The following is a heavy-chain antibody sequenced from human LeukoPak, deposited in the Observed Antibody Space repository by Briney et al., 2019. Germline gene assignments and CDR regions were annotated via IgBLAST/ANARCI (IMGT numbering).Heavy chain of an antibody. CDR2: LNPNSANT. D-gene: IGHD5-24*01. V-gene: IGHV1-8*01. CDR1: GYTFTSYD. CDR3: ARGRWDGEGWYFDL. Sequence: GASVKVSCKASGYTFTSYDINWVRQATGQGLEWMGWLNPNSANTDYAQKFQGRVTMTRNTSINTVYMEMNSLRSEDTAVYYCARGRWDGEGWYFDLWGRGTLITVSS. J-gene: IGHJ2*01.